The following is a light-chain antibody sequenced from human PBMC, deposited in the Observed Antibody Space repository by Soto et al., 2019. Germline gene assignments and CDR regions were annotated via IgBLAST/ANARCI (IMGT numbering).Light chain of an antibody. CDR2: HVT. CDR1: SSDIGHYDY. J-gene: IGLJ1*01. Sequence: QSVLTQPASVSGSPGQSITISCTGTSSDIGHYDYVSWYQQHPGKAPKLMLYHVTYRPSGVSNRYSGSKSGNSASLTISGLQADDEAEYYCCSLTTSHTYVFGSGTKVTVL. V-gene: IGLV2-14*03. CDR3: CSLTTSHTYV.